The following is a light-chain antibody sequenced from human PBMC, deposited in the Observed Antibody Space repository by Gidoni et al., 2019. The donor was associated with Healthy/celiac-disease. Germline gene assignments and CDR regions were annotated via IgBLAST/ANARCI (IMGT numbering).Light chain of an antibody. V-gene: IGLV1-47*01. J-gene: IGLJ2*01. CDR3: AACDDSLGGLL. CDR2: RNN. CDR1: SSNIGSNY. Sequence: QSVLTQPPSASGTPGQRVTISCSGSSSNIGSNYVSWYQQLPGTAPQLLIFRNNQRPSGVPDRFSGSKSGTSASLAISGLRSEDEADYYCAACDDSLGGLLFGGGTKLTVL.